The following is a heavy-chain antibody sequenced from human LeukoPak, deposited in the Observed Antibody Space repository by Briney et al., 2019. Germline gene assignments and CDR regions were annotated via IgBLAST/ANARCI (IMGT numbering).Heavy chain of an antibody. CDR2: IRDRGDST. D-gene: IGHD1-26*01. V-gene: IGHV3-23*01. CDR1: GSTFSSYW. J-gene: IGHJ4*02. Sequence: PGGSLRLSCSGSGSTFSSYWMTWVRQAPGTGLEWVASIRDRGDSTYYAVSVKGRFTISRDNSKNTLDLRMHSLRAEDSAIYYCTKDLSGSDWVADFWGQGTLVTVSS. CDR3: TKDLSGSDWVADF.